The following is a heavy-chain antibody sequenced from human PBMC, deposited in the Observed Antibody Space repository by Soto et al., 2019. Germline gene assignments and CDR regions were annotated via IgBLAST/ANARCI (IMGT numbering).Heavy chain of an antibody. D-gene: IGHD6-6*01. CDR2: IYYSGST. J-gene: IGHJ6*03. CDR3: ARGVEYSSSSFPKDYYYYMDV. Sequence: SETLSLTCTVSGGSISSGGYYWSWIRQHPGKGLEWIGYIYYSGSTYYNPSLKSRVTISVDTSKNQFSLKLSSVTAADTAVYYCARGVEYSSSSFPKDYYYYMDVWGKGTTVTVSS. CDR1: GGSISSGGYY. V-gene: IGHV4-31*03.